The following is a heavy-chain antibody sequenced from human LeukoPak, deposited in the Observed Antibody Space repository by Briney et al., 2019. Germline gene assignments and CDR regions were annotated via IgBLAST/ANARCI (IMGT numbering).Heavy chain of an antibody. V-gene: IGHV3-74*01. CDR1: GFTFSSYW. CDR3: ARDATGYSSSWYTYYYYYYMDV. J-gene: IGHJ6*03. Sequence: PGGSLRLSCAASGFTFSSYWMHWVRQAPGKGLVWVSRINSDGSSTSYADSVKGRFTISRDNAKNTLYLQMNSLRAEDTAVYYCARDATGYSSSWYTYYYYYYMDVWGKGTTVTVSS. CDR2: INSDGSST. D-gene: IGHD6-13*01.